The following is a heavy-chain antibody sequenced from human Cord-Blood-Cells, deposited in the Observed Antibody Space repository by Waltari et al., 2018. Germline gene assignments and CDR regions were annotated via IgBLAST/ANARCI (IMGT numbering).Heavy chain of an antibody. CDR1: GGSISSGDYY. D-gene: IGHD2-21*01. CDR3: ARVPMGGDQDY. V-gene: IGHV4-30-4*08. J-gene: IGHJ4*02. Sequence: QVQLQESGPGLVKPSQTLSLTCTVSGGSISSGDYYWSWIRQPPGKGLEWIGYIYYRGSTYYNPSLKSRVTISVDTSKNQCSLKLSSVTAADTAVYYRARVPMGGDQDYWGQGTLVTVSS. CDR2: IYYRGST.